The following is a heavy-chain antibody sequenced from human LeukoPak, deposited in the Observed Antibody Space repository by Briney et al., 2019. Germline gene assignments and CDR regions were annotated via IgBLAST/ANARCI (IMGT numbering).Heavy chain of an antibody. CDR1: GYTFTGYY. Sequence: ASVKVSCKASGYTFTGYYMHWVRQAPGQGLEWMGWINPNSGGTNYAQKFRGRVTMTRDTSISTAYMELSRLRSDDTAVYYCAISSGYYYEIMLDYWGQGTLVTVSS. J-gene: IGHJ4*02. V-gene: IGHV1-2*02. D-gene: IGHD3-22*01. CDR3: AISSGYYYEIMLDY. CDR2: INPNSGGT.